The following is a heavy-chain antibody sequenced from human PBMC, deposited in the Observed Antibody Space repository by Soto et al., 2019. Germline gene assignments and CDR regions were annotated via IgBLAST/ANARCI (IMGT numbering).Heavy chain of an antibody. CDR3: ARWLFGEVPN. D-gene: IGHD3-10*01. J-gene: IGHJ4*02. Sequence: QVQLVQSGSEVKKSGASVRVSCRASGFTFTTSGITWVRQAPGQGLEWMGWFNLYNGDTNYAQKVQGRVTMTTDASTTTADMELRILRSYDTAMYYGARWLFGEVPNWGQGTRVTVSS. CDR1: GFTFTTSG. V-gene: IGHV1-18*01. CDR2: FNLYNGDT.